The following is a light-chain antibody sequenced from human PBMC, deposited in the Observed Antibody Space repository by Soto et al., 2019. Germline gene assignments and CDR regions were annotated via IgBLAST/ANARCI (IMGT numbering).Light chain of an antibody. CDR3: QQYGDSIT. CDR1: QTVRSSY. Sequence: IFLTQSPGSLSLSSGERATLSCRASQTVRSSYLAWYQQRPGQPPKLLIYGAFNRAIGNPDRFSGSESGRDYNLTISRLDPEDSTVYYCQQYGDSITFGGGTKVEI. J-gene: IGKJ4*01. CDR2: GAF. V-gene: IGKV3-20*01.